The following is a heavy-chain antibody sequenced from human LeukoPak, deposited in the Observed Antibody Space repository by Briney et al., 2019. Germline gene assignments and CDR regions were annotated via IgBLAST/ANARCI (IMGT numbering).Heavy chain of an antibody. Sequence: GGSLRLSCAASGFTFSSYSMYWVRQAPGKGLEWVSSISSSSTYIYYTDSVKGRFTISRDDASNSLALQMNSLRAEDTAVYYCASGIYYTSVHTWSPVWGQGTLVTVSS. CDR3: ASGIYYTSVHTWSPV. CDR1: GFTFSSYS. V-gene: IGHV3-21*01. CDR2: ISSSSTYI. J-gene: IGHJ4*02. D-gene: IGHD1-26*01.